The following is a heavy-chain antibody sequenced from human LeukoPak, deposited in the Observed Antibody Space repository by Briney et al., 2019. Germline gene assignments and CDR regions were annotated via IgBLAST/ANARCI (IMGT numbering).Heavy chain of an antibody. CDR2: INHSGST. Sequence: SETLSLTCAVYGGSFSGYYWSWLRQPPGKGLEWIGEINHSGSTNYNPSLKSRVTISVDTSKNQFSLKLSSVTAADTAVYYCARGLGVAAAPLYYFDYWGQGTLVTVSS. CDR1: GGSFSGYY. V-gene: IGHV4-34*01. D-gene: IGHD6-13*01. CDR3: ARGLGVAAAPLYYFDY. J-gene: IGHJ4*02.